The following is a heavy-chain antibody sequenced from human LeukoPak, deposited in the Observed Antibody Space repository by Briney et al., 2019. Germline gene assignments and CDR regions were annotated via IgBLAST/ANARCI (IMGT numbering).Heavy chain of an antibody. J-gene: IGHJ3*02. CDR3: ATIFGDAFDI. D-gene: IGHD3-3*01. CDR2: IYYSGST. V-gene: IGHV4-31*03. Sequence: SETLSLTCTVSGGSISSGGYYWSWIRQHPGKGLEWIGYIYYSGSTCYNPSLKSRVTISVDTSKNQFSLKLSSVTAADTAVYYCATIFGDAFDIWGQGTMVTVSS. CDR1: GGSISSGGYY.